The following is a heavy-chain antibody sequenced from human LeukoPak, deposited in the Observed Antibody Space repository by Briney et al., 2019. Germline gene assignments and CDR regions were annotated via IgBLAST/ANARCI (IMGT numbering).Heavy chain of an antibody. D-gene: IGHD4-17*01. CDR2: LSSRSRYI. CDR3: ARELDGDYVWFDY. CDR1: GFTFSNYA. J-gene: IGHJ4*02. V-gene: IGHV3-21*01. Sequence: SGGSLRLSCAASGFTFSNYAMTWVRQAPGKGLEWVSSLSSRSRYIYYADSLKGRFTISRDNAKNSLYLQMNSLRAEDTAVYYCARELDGDYVWFDYWGQGTLVTVSS.